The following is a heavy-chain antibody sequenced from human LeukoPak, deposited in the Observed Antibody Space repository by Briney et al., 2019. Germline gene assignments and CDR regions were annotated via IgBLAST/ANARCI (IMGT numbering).Heavy chain of an antibody. V-gene: IGHV1-69*06. J-gene: IGHJ4*02. CDR3: ARDPDYGDYVLDY. CDR1: GGTFSSYA. D-gene: IGHD4-17*01. Sequence: SVKVSCKASGGTFSSYAISWVRQAPGQGLEWMGGIIPIFGTASYAQKFQGRVTITADKSTSTAYMELSSLRSEDTAVYYCARDPDYGDYVLDYWGQGTLVTVSS. CDR2: IIPIFGTA.